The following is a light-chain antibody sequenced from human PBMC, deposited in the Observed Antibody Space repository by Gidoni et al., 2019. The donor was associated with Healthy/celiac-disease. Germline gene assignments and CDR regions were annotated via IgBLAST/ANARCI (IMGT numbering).Light chain of an antibody. CDR3: QQYYRTPKT. CDR2: WAS. Sequence: DIVMTQTPASLAVSLGEGATINCKSSPSVLDSSNNKNYVAWYQQKPGHPPKLLSYWASTRESVVPDRCSGSGSGTDFTLTISSLQAEVVAVYYCQQYYRTPKTFGGGTKVEIK. V-gene: IGKV4-1*01. CDR1: PSVLDSSNNKNY. J-gene: IGKJ4*02.